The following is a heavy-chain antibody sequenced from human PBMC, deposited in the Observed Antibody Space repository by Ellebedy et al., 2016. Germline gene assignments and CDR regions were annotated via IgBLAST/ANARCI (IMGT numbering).Heavy chain of an antibody. J-gene: IGHJ6*03. CDR3: ARDCINPYYMDV. V-gene: IGHV4-31*03. CDR1: GGSISSGDYY. D-gene: IGHD3-3*02. Sequence: SETLSLTXTVSGGSISSGDYYWSWIRQHPGKGLEWIGYIYYSGSTYYNPSLKSRVTISVDTSKNQFSLKLSSVTAADTAVYYCARDCINPYYMDVWGKGTTVTVSS. CDR2: IYYSGST.